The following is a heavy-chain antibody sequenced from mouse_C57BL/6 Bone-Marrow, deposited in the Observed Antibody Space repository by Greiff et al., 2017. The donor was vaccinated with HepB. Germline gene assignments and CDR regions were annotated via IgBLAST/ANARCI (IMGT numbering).Heavy chain of an antibody. CDR1: GFTFSDYG. Sequence: EVQGVESGGGLVQPGGSLKLSCAASGFTFSDYGMAWVRQAPRKGPEWVAFISNLAYSIYYADTVKGRVTISRENAKNTLYLEMSSLRSEDTAMYYCARALLRRGGYFDYWGQGTTLTVSS. D-gene: IGHD2-12*01. CDR3: ARALLRRGGYFDY. J-gene: IGHJ2*01. V-gene: IGHV5-15*01. CDR2: ISNLAYSI.